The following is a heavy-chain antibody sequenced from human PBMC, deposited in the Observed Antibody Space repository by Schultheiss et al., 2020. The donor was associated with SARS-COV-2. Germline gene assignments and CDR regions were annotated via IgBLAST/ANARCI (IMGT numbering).Heavy chain of an antibody. CDR1: GFTFSSYA. Sequence: GGSLRLSCAASGFTFSSYAMSWVRQAPGKGLEWVAVISYDGSNKYYADSVKGRFTVSRDSSKNTLFLQMDYLRVDDTAVYFCARDPRDGYSHFDYWGQGTLVTVSS. D-gene: IGHD5-24*01. CDR2: ISYDGSNK. CDR3: ARDPRDGYSHFDY. V-gene: IGHV3-30*14. J-gene: IGHJ4*02.